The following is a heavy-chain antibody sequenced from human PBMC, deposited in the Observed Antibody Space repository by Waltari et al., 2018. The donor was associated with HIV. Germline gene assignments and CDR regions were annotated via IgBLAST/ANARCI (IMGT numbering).Heavy chain of an antibody. CDR1: GFTLTNAW. Sequence: EVQLVESGGGLVQPGESLRLSWAASGFTLTNAWMTWVRQAPGKRPGWVGRIKSKTEPGTNTDYAAPVKDRFIISRDDSKNTLYLQMNSLKIEDTAVYYCTTRSRPSYYFGLDVWGQGTTVTVSS. J-gene: IGHJ6*02. V-gene: IGHV3-15*01. D-gene: IGHD2-15*01. CDR3: TTRSRPSYYFGLDV. CDR2: IKSKTEPGTNT.